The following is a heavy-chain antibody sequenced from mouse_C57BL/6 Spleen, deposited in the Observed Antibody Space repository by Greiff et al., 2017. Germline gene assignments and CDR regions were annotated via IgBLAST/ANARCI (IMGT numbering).Heavy chain of an antibody. CDR1: GYTFTSYD. J-gene: IGHJ2*01. Sequence: VQLQQSGPELVKPGASVTLSCKASGYTFTSYDINWVKQRPGQGLEWIGCIYPRDGSTKYNEKFKGKATLTVDTSSSTAYMELHSLTSEDSAVYFCARDWDLDYWGQGTTLTVAS. CDR3: ARDWDLDY. D-gene: IGHD4-1*01. CDR2: IYPRDGST. V-gene: IGHV1-85*01.